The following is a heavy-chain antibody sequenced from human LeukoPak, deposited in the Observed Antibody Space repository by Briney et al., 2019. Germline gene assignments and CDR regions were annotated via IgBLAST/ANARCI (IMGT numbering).Heavy chain of an antibody. D-gene: IGHD3-10*01. CDR3: ARALYGSGNYYYPGDY. Sequence: GGSLRLSCAASGFTFSSYWMHWVRQAPGKGLVWVSRINSDGSSTTYADSVKGRFTISRDNAKNTLYLQMNSLRAEDTAMYYCARALYGSGNYYYPGDYWGQGTLVAVSS. CDR1: GFTFSSYW. J-gene: IGHJ4*02. V-gene: IGHV3-74*01. CDR2: INSDGSST.